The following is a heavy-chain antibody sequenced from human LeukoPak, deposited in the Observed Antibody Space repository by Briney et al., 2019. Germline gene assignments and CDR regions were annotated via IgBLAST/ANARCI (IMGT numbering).Heavy chain of an antibody. CDR3: ATMYYDILTGPIFDY. CDR2: INHSGST. V-gene: IGHV4-34*01. J-gene: IGHJ4*02. Sequence: SETLSLTCAVYGVSFSGYYWSWIRQPPGKGLEWIGEINHSGSTNYNPSLKSRVTISVDKSKNQFSLKLSSVTAADTAVYYCATMYYDILTGPIFDYWGQGTLVTVSS. CDR1: GVSFSGYY. D-gene: IGHD3-9*01.